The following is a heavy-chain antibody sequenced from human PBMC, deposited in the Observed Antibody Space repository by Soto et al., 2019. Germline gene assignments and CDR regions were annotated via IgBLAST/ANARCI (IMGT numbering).Heavy chain of an antibody. V-gene: IGHV1-46*01. CDR3: ARDLKDRPSAGMDV. Sequence: ASVKVSCKASGGTFTTAAISWVRQAPGQGLEWMGIINPSGGSTSYAQKFQGRVTMTRDTSTSTVYMELSSLRSEDTAVYYCARDLKDRPSAGMDVWGQGTTVPVAS. CDR1: GGTFTTAA. J-gene: IGHJ6*02. D-gene: IGHD6-6*01. CDR2: INPSGGST.